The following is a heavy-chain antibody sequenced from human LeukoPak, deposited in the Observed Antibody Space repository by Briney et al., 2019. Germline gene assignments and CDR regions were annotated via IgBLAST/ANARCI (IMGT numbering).Heavy chain of an antibody. CDR3: ARHASGWYSGDY. V-gene: IGHV5-51*01. J-gene: IGHJ4*02. CDR2: IYPGDSDT. Sequence: GESLKISCKCSGYIFTSYWNCWVRQMPGKGLEWMGIIYPGDSDTRYSPSFQGHVTISADKSISTAYLQWSSLKASDTAMYYCARHASGWYSGDYWGQGTLVTVSS. CDR1: GYIFTSYW. D-gene: IGHD6-19*01.